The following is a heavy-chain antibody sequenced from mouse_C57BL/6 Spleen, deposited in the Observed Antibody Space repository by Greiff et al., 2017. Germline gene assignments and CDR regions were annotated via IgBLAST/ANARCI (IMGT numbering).Heavy chain of an antibody. J-gene: IGHJ2*01. Sequence: EVKVVESGGGLVKPGGSLKLSCAASGFTFSSYTMSWVRQTPEKRLEWVATISGGGGNTYYPDSVKGRFTISRDNAKNTLYLQMSSLRSEDTALYYCSRHESFDYWGQGTTLTVSS. CDR1: GFTFSSYT. D-gene: IGHD1-3*01. V-gene: IGHV5-9*01. CDR3: SRHESFDY. CDR2: ISGGGGNT.